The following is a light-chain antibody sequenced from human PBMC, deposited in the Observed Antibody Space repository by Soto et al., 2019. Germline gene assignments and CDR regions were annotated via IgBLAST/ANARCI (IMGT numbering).Light chain of an antibody. CDR1: QSVGSW. J-gene: IGKJ1*01. CDR2: TAS. V-gene: IGKV1-5*03. Sequence: IGFTHSASSFRASIVGRITSTFRASQSVGSWLAWCQLKPGKAPKLLIYTASRLESGVPSRFSGSESGTEFTLTISNLQPHRYAAYCCQQYRSYSTFRQGTKVDIK. CDR3: QQYRSYST.